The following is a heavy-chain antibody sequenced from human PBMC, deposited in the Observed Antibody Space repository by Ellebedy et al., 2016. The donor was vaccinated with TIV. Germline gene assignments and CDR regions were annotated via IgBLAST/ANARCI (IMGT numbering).Heavy chain of an antibody. D-gene: IGHD3-9*01. CDR2: INQDGSKK. CDR3: AKGSLLTAYASDDFDY. Sequence: GESLKISCAASGFPFSSYAMRWVRQDPGTGLEWVANINQDGSKKYYLDYVKGRFVISRDNAENSLDLQMNSLRVEDTATYYCAKGSLLTAYASDDFDYWGQGILVTVSS. V-gene: IGHV3-7*01. CDR1: GFPFSSYA. J-gene: IGHJ4*02.